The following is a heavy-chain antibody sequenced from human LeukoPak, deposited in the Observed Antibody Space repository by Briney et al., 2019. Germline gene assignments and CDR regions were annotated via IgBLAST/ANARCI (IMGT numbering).Heavy chain of an antibody. CDR3: ATGEEWFDP. Sequence: PSETLSLTCTVSGGSISSSSYYWGWIRQPPGKGLEWIGSIYSSGSTYYNPSLKSRVTISVDTSKNQFSLKLSSVTAADTAVYYCATGEEWFDPWGQGTLVTVSS. D-gene: IGHD3-10*01. V-gene: IGHV4-39*01. CDR2: IYSSGST. CDR1: GGSISSSSYY. J-gene: IGHJ5*02.